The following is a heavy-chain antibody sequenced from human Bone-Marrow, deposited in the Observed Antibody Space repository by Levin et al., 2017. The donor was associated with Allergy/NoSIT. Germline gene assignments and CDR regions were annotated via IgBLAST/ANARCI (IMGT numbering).Heavy chain of an antibody. V-gene: IGHV4-59*12. J-gene: IGHJ4*02. CDR2: IYYIGST. D-gene: IGHD1-26*01. CDR1: GVSISSSY. CDR3: ARAWDCSGIPYLDY. Sequence: SQTLSLTCTVSGVSISSSYWCWSRQPPGKGLEYNAYIYYIGSTNYDPSLTPSLKSPVTISVDRTRNQFTLHLSSVTAADTAVDYCARAWDCSGIPYLDYRGQGMLVTVSS.